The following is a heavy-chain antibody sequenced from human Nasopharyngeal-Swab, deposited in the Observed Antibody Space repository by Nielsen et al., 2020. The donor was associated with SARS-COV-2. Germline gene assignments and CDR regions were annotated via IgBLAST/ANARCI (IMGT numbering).Heavy chain of an antibody. V-gene: IGHV3-30-3*01. CDR2: ISYDGSNK. CDR1: GFTFSSYA. D-gene: IGHD5-18*01. J-gene: IGHJ4*02. Sequence: GESLKISCAASGFTFSSYAMHWVRQAPGKGLEWVAVISYDGSNKYYADSVKGRFTISRDNSKNTLYLQMNSLRAEDTAVYYCARGANTATDYWGQGTLVTVSS. CDR3: ARGANTATDY.